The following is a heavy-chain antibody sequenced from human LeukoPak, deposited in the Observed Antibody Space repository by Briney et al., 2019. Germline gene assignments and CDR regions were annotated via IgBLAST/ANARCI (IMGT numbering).Heavy chain of an antibody. V-gene: IGHV3-66*01. CDR1: GFTVSSNY. CDR3: ARESMVRGVILGYYFDY. Sequence: GGSLRLSCAASGFTVSSNYMSWVRQAPGKGLEWVSVIYSGGSTYYADSVKGRFTISRDNPKNTLYLQMNSLRAEDTAVYYCARESMVRGVILGYYFDYWGQGTLATVSS. J-gene: IGHJ4*02. D-gene: IGHD3-10*01. CDR2: IYSGGST.